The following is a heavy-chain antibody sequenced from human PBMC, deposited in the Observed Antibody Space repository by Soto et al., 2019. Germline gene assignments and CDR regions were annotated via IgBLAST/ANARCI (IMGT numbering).Heavy chain of an antibody. CDR3: ARDPSSPTDYYYYGMDV. CDR1: GYTFTGYY. V-gene: IGHV1-2*04. D-gene: IGHD6-13*01. Sequence: GASVKVSCKASGYTFTGYYMHWVRQAPGQGLEWMGWINLNSGGTNYAQKFQGWVTMTRDTSTSTVYMELSSLRSEDTAVYYCARDPSSPTDYYYYGMDVWGQGTTVTVSS. J-gene: IGHJ6*02. CDR2: INLNSGGT.